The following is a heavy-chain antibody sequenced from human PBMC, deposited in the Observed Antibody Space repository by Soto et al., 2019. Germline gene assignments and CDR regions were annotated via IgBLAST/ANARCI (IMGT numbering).Heavy chain of an antibody. V-gene: IGHV4-30-4*08. CDR2: VYHSGST. Sequence: SETLSLTCTVSSGSISSTIYSWDWIRQPPGKGLEWIGYVYHSGSTYYNPSLKSRFTMSVDTSKNQFSLKLSSVTAADTAVYYCARDRSDSSGYHYYFDYWGQGALVTVSS. D-gene: IGHD3-22*01. J-gene: IGHJ4*02. CDR3: ARDRSDSSGYHYYFDY. CDR1: SGSISSTIYS.